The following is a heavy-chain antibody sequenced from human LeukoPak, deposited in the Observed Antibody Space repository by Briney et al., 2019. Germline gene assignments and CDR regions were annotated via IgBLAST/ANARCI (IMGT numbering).Heavy chain of an antibody. Sequence: GGSLRLSCAASGFTFSYCYMSGIRQAPGKGLEGVSYISSRGSTIYCADSVKGRFTISRDNAKNSLYLQINSLRAEDTAVYYCARDFYGDYAYFDYWGQGTLVTVSS. CDR3: ARDFYGDYAYFDY. D-gene: IGHD4-17*01. J-gene: IGHJ4*02. CDR1: GFTFSYCY. V-gene: IGHV3-11*01. CDR2: ISSRGSTI.